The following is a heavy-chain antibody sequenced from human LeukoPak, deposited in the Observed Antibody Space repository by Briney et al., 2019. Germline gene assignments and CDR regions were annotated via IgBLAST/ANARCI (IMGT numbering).Heavy chain of an antibody. D-gene: IGHD5-12*01. CDR2: ISSSSSTI. V-gene: IGHV3-48*01. CDR1: GFTFSSYC. J-gene: IGHJ3*02. Sequence: GGSLRLSCAASGFTFSSYCMSWVRQAPGKGLEWVSYISSSSSTIYYADSVKGRFTISRDNAKNSLYLQMNSLRAKDTAVYYCARDTPYSGYDKDAFDIWGQGTMVTVSS. CDR3: ARDTPYSGYDKDAFDI.